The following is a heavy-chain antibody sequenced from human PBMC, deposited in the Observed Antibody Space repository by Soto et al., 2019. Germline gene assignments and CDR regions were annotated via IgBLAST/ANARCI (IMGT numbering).Heavy chain of an antibody. CDR1: GFTFSSYW. J-gene: IGHJ6*03. D-gene: IGHD2-2*01. CDR3: ARDGIVVVPAAKRGGYYYMDV. Sequence: EVQLVESGGGLVQPGGSLRLSCAASGFTFSSYWMSWVRQAPGKGLEWVANIKQDGSEKYYVDSVKGRFTISRDNAKNSLYLQMNSLRAEDTAVYYCARDGIVVVPAAKRGGYYYMDVWGKGTTVTVSS. V-gene: IGHV3-7*01. CDR2: IKQDGSEK.